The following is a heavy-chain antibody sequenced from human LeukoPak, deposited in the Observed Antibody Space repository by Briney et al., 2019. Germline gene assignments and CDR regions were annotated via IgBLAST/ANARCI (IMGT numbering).Heavy chain of an antibody. D-gene: IGHD6-13*01. CDR1: GDSISSYY. CDR2: IYYSGTT. Sequence: SETLSLTCTVSGDSISSYYWSWIRQPPGKGLEWIGYIYYSGTTNYNPSLKSRVTISVDTSKNQFSLKLSSVTAADTAVYYCARLTSSWYQDWYFDLWGRGTLVTVSS. V-gene: IGHV4-59*01. CDR3: ARLTSSWYQDWYFDL. J-gene: IGHJ2*01.